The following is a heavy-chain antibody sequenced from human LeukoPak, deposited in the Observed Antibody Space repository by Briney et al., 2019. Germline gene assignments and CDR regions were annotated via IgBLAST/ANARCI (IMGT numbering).Heavy chain of an antibody. CDR3: ARDFDRYYFDY. J-gene: IGHJ4*02. D-gene: IGHD3-9*01. CDR2: INSVGSST. V-gene: IGHV3-74*01. CDR1: GFTFSSYW. Sequence: GGSLRLSCAASGFTFSSYWMHWVRQAPGKGLVWVSRINSVGSSTSSADSVKGRFTISRDNAKNTLYLQMNSLRAEDTAVYYCARDFDRYYFDYWGQGTLVTVSS.